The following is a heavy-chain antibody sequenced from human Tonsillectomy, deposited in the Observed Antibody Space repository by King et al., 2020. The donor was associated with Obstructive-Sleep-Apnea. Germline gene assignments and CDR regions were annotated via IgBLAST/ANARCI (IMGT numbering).Heavy chain of an antibody. CDR1: GYSFSSYW. CDR2: INPGDSDT. J-gene: IGHJ5*02. D-gene: IGHD3-22*01. CDR3: ARRPYDSSGQNWFDP. Sequence: VQLVESRAEMKKPGESLKISCKGSGYSFSSYWIAWVRQMPGKGLEWMGIINPGDSDTSYSPSFQGQVTISVDKSLSTAYLQWSSLKASDTAMYYCARRPYDSSGQNWFDPWGQGTLVTVSS. V-gene: IGHV5-51*01.